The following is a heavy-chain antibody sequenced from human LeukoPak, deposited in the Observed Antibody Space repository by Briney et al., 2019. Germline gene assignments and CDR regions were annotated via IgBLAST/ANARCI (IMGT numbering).Heavy chain of an antibody. J-gene: IGHJ3*02. CDR2: IYSGGST. Sequence: GGPLRLSCAASGFTVSSNYMSWVRQAPGKGLEWVSVIYSGGSTYYADSVKGRFTISRDNSKNTLYLQMNSLRAEDTAVYYCARDLWYYDSRVRGAFDIWGQGTMVTVSS. CDR3: ARDLWYYDSRVRGAFDI. D-gene: IGHD3-22*01. CDR1: GFTVSSNY. V-gene: IGHV3-53*01.